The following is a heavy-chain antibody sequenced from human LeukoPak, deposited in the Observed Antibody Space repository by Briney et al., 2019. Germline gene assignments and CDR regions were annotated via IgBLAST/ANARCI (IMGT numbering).Heavy chain of an antibody. CDR2: IKQDGSEE. V-gene: IGHV3-7*05. CDR3: ARGFAPDY. J-gene: IGHJ4*02. Sequence: GGSLRLSCAASGFTFSNYWMTRVRQAPGQGLEWVANIKQDGSEEYYVDPVKGRFTISRDNAKNSLYLQMSSLRAEDTAVYYCARGFAPDYWGQGTLVTVSS. CDR1: GFTFSNYW.